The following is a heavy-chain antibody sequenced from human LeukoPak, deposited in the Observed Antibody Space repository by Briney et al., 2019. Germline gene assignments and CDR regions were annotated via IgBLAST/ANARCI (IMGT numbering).Heavy chain of an antibody. CDR3: AKLSAYIAVAGTVDY. V-gene: IGHV3-23*01. CDR1: GFTFSNYA. J-gene: IGHJ4*02. Sequence: GGSLRLSCAASGFTFSNYAMSWVRQAPGKGLEWVSAISGTGGSTHYADSVKGRFTISRDNSKNTLYLQMNSLRAEDTAVYYCAKLSAYIAVAGTVDYWGQGTMVTVSS. D-gene: IGHD6-19*01. CDR2: ISGTGGST.